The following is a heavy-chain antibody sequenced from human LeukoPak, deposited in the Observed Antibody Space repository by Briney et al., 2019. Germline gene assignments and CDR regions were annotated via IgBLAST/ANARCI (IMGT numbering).Heavy chain of an antibody. J-gene: IGHJ4*02. CDR1: GYTFTSYD. D-gene: IGHD6-13*01. CDR3: ARVGSGETAGTTNHFDY. CDR2: IIPIFGTA. V-gene: IGHV1-69*13. Sequence: ASVKVSCKASGYTFTSYDINWVRQAPGQGLEWMGGIIPIFGTANYAQKFQGRATITADESTSTAYMELSSLRSEDTAVYYCARVGSGETAGTTNHFDYWGQGTLVTVSS.